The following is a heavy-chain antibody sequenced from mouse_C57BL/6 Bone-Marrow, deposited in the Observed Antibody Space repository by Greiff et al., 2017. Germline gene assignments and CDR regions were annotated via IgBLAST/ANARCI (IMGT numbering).Heavy chain of an antibody. CDR3: ARGGGYGSSYDWYFDV. D-gene: IGHD1-1*01. CDR2: IYPRSGNT. V-gene: IGHV1-81*01. Sequence: QVQLQQSGAELARPGASVKLSCQASGYTFTSYGISWVKQRTGQGLEWLGVIYPRSGNTYSNAQFKGKATLTADKSSSTAYMELRSLTSEDSAVYSCARGGGYGSSYDWYFDVWGTGTTVTVSS. J-gene: IGHJ1*03. CDR1: GYTFTSYG.